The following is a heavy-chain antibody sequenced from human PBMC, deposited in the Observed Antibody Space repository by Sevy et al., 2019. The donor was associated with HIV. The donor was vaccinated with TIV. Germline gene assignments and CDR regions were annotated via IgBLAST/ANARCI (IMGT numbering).Heavy chain of an antibody. CDR3: ARESGYSSSPGAFDI. CDR1: GFTFNTHA. Sequence: GGSLRLSCAASGFTFNTHAMNWVRQAPGKGLEWVSVISGIGSSTYYADSVKGRFTISRDNSKNTLYLQMNSLRAEDTAVYFCARESGYSSSPGAFDIWGQGTMVTVSS. J-gene: IGHJ3*02. V-gene: IGHV3-23*01. D-gene: IGHD6-19*01. CDR2: ISGIGSST.